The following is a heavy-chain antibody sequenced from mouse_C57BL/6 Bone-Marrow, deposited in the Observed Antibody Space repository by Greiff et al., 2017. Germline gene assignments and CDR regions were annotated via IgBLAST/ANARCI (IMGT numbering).Heavy chain of an antibody. CDR2: IYPGDGDT. J-gene: IGHJ3*01. D-gene: IGHD1-1*01. CDR1: GYAFSSYW. V-gene: IGHV1-80*01. Sequence: VQLQQSGAELVKPGASVKISCKASGYAFSSYWMNWVKQRPGKGLEWIGQIYPGDGDTNYNGKFKGKATLTADKSSSTAYMQLSSLTSKDAAVYFCAREGYGSSYDWFAYWGQGTLVTVSA. CDR3: AREGYGSSYDWFAY.